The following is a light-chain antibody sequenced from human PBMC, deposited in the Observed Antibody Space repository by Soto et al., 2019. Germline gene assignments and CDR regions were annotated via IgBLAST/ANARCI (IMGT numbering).Light chain of an antibody. J-gene: IGLJ2*01. Sequence: QSALTQPASVSGSPGQSITISCTGTSSDVGGYNYVSWYQQHPGKAPIPRIYEVSNRPSGVSNRFSGYKSGNTACLTISGLQAEDEADYYCSSHTSSSTVELAGGTKVTVL. CDR2: EVS. CDR1: SSDVGGYNY. V-gene: IGLV2-14*01. CDR3: SSHTSSSTVE.